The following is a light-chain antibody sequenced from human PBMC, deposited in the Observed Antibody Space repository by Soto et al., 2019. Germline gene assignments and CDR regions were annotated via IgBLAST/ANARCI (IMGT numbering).Light chain of an antibody. CDR1: TGAVTSGHY. J-gene: IGLJ3*02. CDR2: STR. V-gene: IGLV7-43*01. Sequence: QAVVTQEPSLTVSPGVTFTLTCASSTGAVTSGHYPNWFQQKPGQAPRALIYSTRNKQSWTPARFSGSLLGGKATLTLSGVQPEDEDEYYCLLYYGGGTVFGGGTKLTVL. CDR3: LLYYGGGTV.